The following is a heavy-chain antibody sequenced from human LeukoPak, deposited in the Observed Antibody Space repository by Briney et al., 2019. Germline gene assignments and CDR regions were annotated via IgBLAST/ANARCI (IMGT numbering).Heavy chain of an antibody. D-gene: IGHD1-26*01. CDR2: TNPSGGST. Sequence: GASVKVSCKASGYTFTSYYMHWVRQAPGQGLEWMGITNPSGGSTSYAQKFQGRVTMTRDTSTSTVYMELSSLRSEDTAVYYCARVVSGRYSFDYWGQGTLVTVSS. CDR3: ARVVSGRYSFDY. CDR1: GYTFTSYY. V-gene: IGHV1-46*03. J-gene: IGHJ4*02.